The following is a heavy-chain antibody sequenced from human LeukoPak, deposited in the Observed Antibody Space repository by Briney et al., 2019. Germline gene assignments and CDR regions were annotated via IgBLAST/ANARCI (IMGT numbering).Heavy chain of an antibody. Sequence: LRLSCAASGFTFSDYYMSWIRQPPGKGLEWLGYIYYTGETRSIPSLRSRLTMSIDTSKNQVSLTLSFVTAADTAVYYCANSPPGDYGVGNWGQGILVTVSS. CDR3: ANSPPGDYGVGN. V-gene: IGHV4-59*08. D-gene: IGHD3-16*01. CDR1: GFTFSDYY. J-gene: IGHJ4*02. CDR2: IYYTGET.